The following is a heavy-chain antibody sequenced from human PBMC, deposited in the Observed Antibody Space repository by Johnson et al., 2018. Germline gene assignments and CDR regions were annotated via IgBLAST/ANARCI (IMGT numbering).Heavy chain of an antibody. V-gene: IGHV3-9*01. J-gene: IGHJ6*02. CDR1: GFTFDDYA. CDR2: ISWNSGSI. D-gene: IGHD3-3*01. Sequence: EVQLVESGGGLVQPGRSLRLSCAASGFTFDDYAMHWVRQAPGKGLEWVSGISWNSGSIGYADSVEGRLTISRDNAKKSLYLQMNSLRAGDTALYYCEKVEWYGVDVGGQGTTVTVS. CDR3: EKVEWYGVDV.